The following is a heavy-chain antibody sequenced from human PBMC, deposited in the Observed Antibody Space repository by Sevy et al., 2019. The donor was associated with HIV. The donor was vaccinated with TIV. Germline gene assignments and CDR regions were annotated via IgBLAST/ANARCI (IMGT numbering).Heavy chain of an antibody. J-gene: IGHJ6*02. Sequence: SETLSLTCAVYIGSFSGYHWTWIRQSPGKGLEWIGQIDHSGGTNYNPSLKSRVTISEDTSKNQFSLKLTSVTAADTAIYYCARATPDLYYGMDVWGQGTTVTVSS. V-gene: IGHV4-34*01. CDR3: ARATPDLYYGMDV. CDR1: IGSFSGYH. CDR2: IDHSGGT.